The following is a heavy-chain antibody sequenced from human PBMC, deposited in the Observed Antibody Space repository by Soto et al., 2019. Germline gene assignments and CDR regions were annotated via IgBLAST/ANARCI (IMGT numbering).Heavy chain of an antibody. V-gene: IGHV3-66*01. Sequence: GGSLRLSCAASGFTVSSSYMTWVRQAPGKGLEWVSVIYIAVNTYYADSVKGSFTISSDNSKNTVYLQMNSLRAEDTAVYYCAIITFGTYGMDVWGQGTTVTVSS. CDR1: GFTVSSSY. CDR3: AIITFGTYGMDV. D-gene: IGHD3-10*01. CDR2: IYIAVNT. J-gene: IGHJ6*02.